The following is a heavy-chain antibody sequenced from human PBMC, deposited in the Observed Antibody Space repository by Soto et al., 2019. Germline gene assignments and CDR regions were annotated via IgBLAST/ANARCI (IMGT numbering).Heavy chain of an antibody. D-gene: IGHD3-9*01. CDR2: ISAGGGTT. CDR3: AKVPRDFGWLVELDYVDS. V-gene: IGHV3-23*01. CDR1: GFTFDTHG. Sequence: PGGSLRLSCAASGFTFDTHGMTWVRQVPGKGLEWVSAISAGGGTTYYADPVKGRFTISRDNSKNMLYLQMNSLRAEDTAVYYCAKVPRDFGWLVELDYVDSWGQGSLVTVSS. J-gene: IGHJ4*02.